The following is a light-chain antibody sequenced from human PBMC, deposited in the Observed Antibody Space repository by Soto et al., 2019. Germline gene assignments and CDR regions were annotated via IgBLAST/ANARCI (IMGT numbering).Light chain of an antibody. Sequence: QSVLTQPPSASGTPGQRVTISCSGGSSNIGSNTVYWYQQLPGTAPKVLIYSNNQRPSVVPDRFSGSKSGASASLAISGLQSEDEADYYCAAWDDSLNGQVFGTGTKVTVL. CDR1: SSNIGSNT. V-gene: IGLV1-44*01. J-gene: IGLJ1*01. CDR2: SNN. CDR3: AAWDDSLNGQV.